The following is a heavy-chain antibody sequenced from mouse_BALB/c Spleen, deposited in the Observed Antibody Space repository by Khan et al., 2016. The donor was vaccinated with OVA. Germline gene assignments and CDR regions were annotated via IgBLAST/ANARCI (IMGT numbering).Heavy chain of an antibody. CDR1: GYTFTNYG. D-gene: IGHD3-3*01. J-gene: IGHJ4*01. CDR2: IYTYTGEP. Sequence: QIQLVQSGPDLKKPGETVKISCKASGYTFTNYGINWVKQAPGKGLKWMGWIYTYTGEPTYADDFKGRVACSLETSASIAYLQINNLKHEDTATSFSARGGRRAMDYWGQGTSVTVSS. V-gene: IGHV9-3-1*01. CDR3: ARGGRRAMDY.